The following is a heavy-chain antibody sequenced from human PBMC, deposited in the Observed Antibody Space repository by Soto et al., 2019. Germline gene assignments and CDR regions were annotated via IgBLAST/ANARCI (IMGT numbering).Heavy chain of an antibody. V-gene: IGHV1-18*03. J-gene: IGHJ6*02. CDR2: ISAYNGNT. CDR3: ARDSLTIYSSSWDYYYYGMDV. Sequence: QVQLVQSGAEVKKPGASVKVSCKASGYTFTSYGISWVRQAPGQGLEWMGWISAYNGNTNYAQKLQGRVTMTTDTSTSTAYMELRSLRSDDMAVYYCARDSLTIYSSSWDYYYYGMDVWGQGTTVTVSS. CDR1: GYTFTSYG. D-gene: IGHD6-13*01.